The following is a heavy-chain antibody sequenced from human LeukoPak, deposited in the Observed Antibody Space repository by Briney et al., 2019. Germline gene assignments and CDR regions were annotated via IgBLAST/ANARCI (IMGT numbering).Heavy chain of an antibody. Sequence: KPGGSLRLSCAASGFTVSSNYMSWVRQAPGKGLEWASGISGGGGSTYYADSVKGRFTISRDNAKNSLYLQMNSLRAEDTAVYYCARDQVSVAGTGIDYWGQGTLVTVSS. CDR3: ARDQVSVAGTGIDY. V-gene: IGHV3-11*04. D-gene: IGHD6-13*01. CDR2: ISGGGGST. J-gene: IGHJ4*02. CDR1: GFTVSSNY.